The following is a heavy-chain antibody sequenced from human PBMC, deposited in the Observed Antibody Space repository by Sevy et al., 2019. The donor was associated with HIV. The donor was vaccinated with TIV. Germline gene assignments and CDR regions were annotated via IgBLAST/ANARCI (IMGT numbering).Heavy chain of an antibody. CDR3: TRDIDSCSGGSCYPTYDY. CDR2: IRSKAYGGTT. D-gene: IGHD2-15*01. J-gene: IGHJ4*02. V-gene: IGHV3-49*04. Sequence: GGSLRLSCTASEFTFGDYAMSWVRQAPGKGLEWVGFIRSKAYGGTTEYAASVKGRFTISRDDSKSIAYLQMNSLKTEVTAVYYCTRDIDSCSGGSCYPTYDYWGQGTLVTVSS. CDR1: EFTFGDYA.